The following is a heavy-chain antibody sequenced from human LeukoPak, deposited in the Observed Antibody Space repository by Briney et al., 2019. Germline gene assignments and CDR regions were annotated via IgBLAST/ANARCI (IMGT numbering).Heavy chain of an antibody. J-gene: IGHJ4*02. CDR3: ARRGESASYGDYRFDY. CDR1: GFTFSSYG. Sequence: GGSLRLSCAASGFTFSSYGMHWVRQAPGKGLEWVAVISYDGSNKYYADSVKGRFTISRDNSKNTLYLQMNSLRAEDTAVYYCARRGESASYGDYRFDYWGQGTLVTVSS. V-gene: IGHV3-30*03. D-gene: IGHD4-17*01. CDR2: ISYDGSNK.